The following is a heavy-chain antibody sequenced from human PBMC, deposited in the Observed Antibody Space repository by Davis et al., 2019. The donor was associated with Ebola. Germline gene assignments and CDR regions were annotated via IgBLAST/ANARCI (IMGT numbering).Heavy chain of an antibody. CDR3: ARDPGTVTTSGDY. Sequence: GESLKISCAASGFTFSSYWMSWVRQAPGKGLEWVANIKQDGSEKYYVDSVKGRFTISRDNAKNSLYLQMNSLRDEDTAVYYCARDPGTVTTSGDYWGQGTLVTVSS. CDR2: IKQDGSEK. V-gene: IGHV3-7*03. CDR1: GFTFSSYW. J-gene: IGHJ4*02. D-gene: IGHD4-17*01.